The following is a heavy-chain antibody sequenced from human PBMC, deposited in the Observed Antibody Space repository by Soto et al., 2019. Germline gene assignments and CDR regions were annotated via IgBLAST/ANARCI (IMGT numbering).Heavy chain of an antibody. J-gene: IGHJ4*02. D-gene: IGHD2-2*01. CDR1: GYTFTAYS. Sequence: QVHLVQSGAEVKKPGASVKVSCKASGYTFTAYSMHWVRQAPGQGLEWVGRINPNSGDTNYAQKFQGRVTMTMDTSISTAYMELSRLRSDDTAVYYCARDPPYCTSTSCYVDYWGQGTLVTVSS. CDR2: INPNSGDT. CDR3: ARDPPYCTSTSCYVDY. V-gene: IGHV1-2*02.